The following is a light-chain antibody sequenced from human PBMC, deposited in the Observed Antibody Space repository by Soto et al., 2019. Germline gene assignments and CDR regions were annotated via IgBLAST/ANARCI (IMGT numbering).Light chain of an antibody. CDR1: SSDVGSYNL. Sequence: QSALTQPASVSGSPGQSITTSCTGTSSDVGSYNLVSWYQQHPGKAPKLMIYEVSKRPSGVSNRFSGSKSGNTASLTISGLQAEDEADYYCCSYAGSSSVVFGGGTKLTV. V-gene: IGLV2-23*02. CDR3: CSYAGSSSVV. J-gene: IGLJ2*01. CDR2: EVS.